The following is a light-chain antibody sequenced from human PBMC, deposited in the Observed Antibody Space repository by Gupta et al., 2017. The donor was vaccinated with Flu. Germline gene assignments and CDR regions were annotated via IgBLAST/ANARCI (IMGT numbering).Light chain of an antibody. CDR2: YAA. Sequence: SPSERATIEGRSSHSLLSSSNNNSYLSGYQQKPGEAPKLLIYYAATRESGVSERCSGSGSGTEVTLTISSLQPDDVAAYYCQQYYTNPTTFGGGTKVEIK. CDR3: QQYYTNPTT. CDR1: HSLLSSSNNNSY. J-gene: IGKJ4*01. V-gene: IGKV4-1*01.